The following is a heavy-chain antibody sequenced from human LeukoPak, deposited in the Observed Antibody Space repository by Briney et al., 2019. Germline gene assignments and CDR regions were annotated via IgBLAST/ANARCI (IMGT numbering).Heavy chain of an antibody. Sequence: GGSLRLSCLGSGFTFSWYGMNWVRQAPGRGLEYVSAISKNGGNTYYVDSVKGRFTISRDNSKNTLYLQMNSLRAEDTAVYYCAKDLPPSIAVAGTTFDYWGQGTLVTVSS. D-gene: IGHD6-19*01. V-gene: IGHV3-64*04. J-gene: IGHJ4*02. CDR3: AKDLPPSIAVAGTTFDY. CDR1: GFTFSWYG. CDR2: ISKNGGNT.